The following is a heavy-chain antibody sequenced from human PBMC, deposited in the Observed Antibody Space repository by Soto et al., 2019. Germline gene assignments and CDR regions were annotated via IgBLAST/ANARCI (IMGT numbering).Heavy chain of an antibody. D-gene: IGHD2-15*01. CDR1: GGSISSSSYY. J-gene: IGHJ4*02. CDR2: IYYSGST. V-gene: IGHV4-39*01. Sequence: PSETLSLTCTVSGGSISSSSYYWGWIRQPPGKGLEWIGSIYYSGSTYYNPSLKSRVTISVDTSKNQFSLKLSSVTAADTAVYYCARQSSSCYDYWGQETLVTVSS. CDR3: ARQSSSCYDY.